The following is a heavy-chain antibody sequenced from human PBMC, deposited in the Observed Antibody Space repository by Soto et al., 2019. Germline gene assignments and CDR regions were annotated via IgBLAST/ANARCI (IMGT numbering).Heavy chain of an antibody. V-gene: IGHV1-69*01. J-gene: IGHJ6*02. CDR1: GGTFSSYA. CDR3: ARRTFGLLDV. D-gene: IGHD2-8*01. CDR2: IIPIFGTA. Sequence: QVQLVQSGAEVKKPGSSVKVCCTASGGTFSSYAISWVRQAPGQGLEWMGGIIPIFGTANSAQKFQGRVTITADESTSTAYMELSSLRSEDTAVYYCARRTFGLLDVWGQGTTVTLSS.